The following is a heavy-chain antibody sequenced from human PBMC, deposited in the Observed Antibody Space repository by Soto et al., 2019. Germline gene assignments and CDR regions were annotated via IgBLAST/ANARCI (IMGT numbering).Heavy chain of an antibody. CDR3: ATHPPYGPLDH. J-gene: IGHJ4*02. CDR1: GGSISSYY. D-gene: IGHD4-17*01. V-gene: IGHV4-59*08. Sequence: PSETLSLTCTVSGGSISSYYWSWIRQPPGKGLEWIGYIYYSESTNYNPSLKSRVTISVDTSKNQFSLRLTSVTAADTAVYYCATHPPYGPLDHWGQGTLVTVS. CDR2: IYYSEST.